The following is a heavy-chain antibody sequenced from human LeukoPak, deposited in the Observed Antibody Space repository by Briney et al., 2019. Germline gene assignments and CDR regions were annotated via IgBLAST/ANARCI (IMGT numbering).Heavy chain of an antibody. V-gene: IGHV3-23*01. Sequence: GESLRLSCAASGFTFSSYAMSWVRQAPGKGLEWVSAISGSGGSTYYADSVKGRFTISRDNSKNTLHLQMNSLRAEDTAVYYCARGGDSSGYYYQYYYYGMDVWGQGTTVTVSS. CDR2: ISGSGGST. J-gene: IGHJ6*02. CDR3: ARGGDSSGYYYQYYYYGMDV. CDR1: GFTFSSYA. D-gene: IGHD3-22*01.